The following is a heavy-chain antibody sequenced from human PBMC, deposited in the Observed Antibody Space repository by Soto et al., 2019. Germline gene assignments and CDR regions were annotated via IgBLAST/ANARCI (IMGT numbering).Heavy chain of an antibody. CDR2: INSAGDVK. CDR3: ARGAFPYGDNRSRYCDP. V-gene: IGHV3-48*03. D-gene: IGHD4-17*01. J-gene: IGHJ5*02. Sequence: PGRSLRLSCAASGFTFSSYEFNWVRWAPGKXLEWVSYINSAGDVKLYADSVKGRFTISRGPARNSIFLKMRRVGVDDTAIHYCARGAFPYGDNRSRYCDPWGQGTLVTVAS. CDR1: GFTFSSYE.